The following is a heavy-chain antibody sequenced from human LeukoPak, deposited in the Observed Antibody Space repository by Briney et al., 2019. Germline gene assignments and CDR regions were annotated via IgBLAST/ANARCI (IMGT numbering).Heavy chain of an antibody. J-gene: IGHJ4*02. D-gene: IGHD4-17*01. Sequence: GGSLRLSCAASRFTFRVYALSWVRQAPGKGLEWVSSISGNGGSAYYTDSVKGRFTISRDNSKNTLYMQMNSVRAEDTAVYYLAKDLTPVNTSIYFDYWGQGTLVTVSS. CDR2: ISGNGGSA. V-gene: IGHV3-23*01. CDR3: AKDLTPVNTSIYFDY. CDR1: RFTFRVYA.